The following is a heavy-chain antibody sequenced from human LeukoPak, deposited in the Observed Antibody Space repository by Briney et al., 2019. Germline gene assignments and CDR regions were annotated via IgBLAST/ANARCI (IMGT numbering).Heavy chain of an antibody. Sequence: PGGSLRLSCAASGFTFSSYGMHWVRQAPGKGLEWVAFIRYDGSNKYYADSVKGRFTISRDNSKNTLYLQMNSLRAEDTAVYYCAKDRGKWLRLYYFDYWGQGTLVTVSS. J-gene: IGHJ4*02. CDR1: GFTFSSYG. D-gene: IGHD5-12*01. CDR3: AKDRGKWLRLYYFDY. V-gene: IGHV3-30*02. CDR2: IRYDGSNK.